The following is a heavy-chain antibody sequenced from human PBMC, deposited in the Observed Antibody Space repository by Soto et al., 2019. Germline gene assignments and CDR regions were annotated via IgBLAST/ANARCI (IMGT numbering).Heavy chain of an antibody. V-gene: IGHV1-69*01. CDR2: IIPIFGTA. Sequence: QVQLVQSGAEVKKPGSSVKVSCKASGGTFSSYAISWVRQAPGQGLEWMGGIIPIFGTANYAQKFQGRVTITADESTSTAYMELSSLRSEDTAVYYCARDDGYSDGYYFDYWGQGTLVTVSS. CDR1: GGTFSSYA. CDR3: ARDDGYSDGYYFDY. D-gene: IGHD5-18*01. J-gene: IGHJ4*02.